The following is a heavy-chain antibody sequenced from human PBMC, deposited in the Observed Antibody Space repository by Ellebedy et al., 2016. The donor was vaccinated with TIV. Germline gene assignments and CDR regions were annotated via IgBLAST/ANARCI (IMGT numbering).Heavy chain of an antibody. J-gene: IGHJ3*01. Sequence: GESLKISCAASGFAFGGFCMNWVRQAPGKGLEWVSSISTISDDVHHADSVKGRFTISRDNAKNSIYLQMNNLRPEDTAVYYCARGLTGDYGAFDLWGQGTMVTVSS. D-gene: IGHD4-17*01. CDR2: ISTISDDV. CDR3: ARGLTGDYGAFDL. CDR1: GFAFGGFC. V-gene: IGHV3-21*01.